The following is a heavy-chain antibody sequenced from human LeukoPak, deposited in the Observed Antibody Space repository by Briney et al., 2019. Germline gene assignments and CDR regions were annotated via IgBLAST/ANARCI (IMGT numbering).Heavy chain of an antibody. D-gene: IGHD3-16*01. V-gene: IGHV3-74*01. CDR1: GFTFSDYW. Sequence: GGSLRLSCAASGFTFSDYWMHWVRQAPGKGLVWVSRVNRDGSSTSYADSVKGRFTVSRDNAKNSLHLQMNSLRVEDTAVYYCAKNGGPHGMDVWGQGTTVTVSS. CDR3: AKNGGPHGMDV. CDR2: VNRDGSST. J-gene: IGHJ6*02.